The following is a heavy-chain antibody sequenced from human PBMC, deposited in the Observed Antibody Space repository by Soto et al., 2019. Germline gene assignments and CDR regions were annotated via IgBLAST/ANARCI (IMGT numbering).Heavy chain of an antibody. J-gene: IGHJ4*02. CDR3: AKAVAASRPFDY. CDR1: GFTFDDYA. V-gene: IGHV3-9*01. D-gene: IGHD2-15*01. CDR2: ISWNSGSI. Sequence: GGSLRLSCAASGFTFDDYAMHWVRQAPGKGLEWVSGISWNSGSIGYADSVKGRFTISRDNAKNSLYLQMNSLRAEDTALYYCAKAVAASRPFDYWGQGTLVTVSS.